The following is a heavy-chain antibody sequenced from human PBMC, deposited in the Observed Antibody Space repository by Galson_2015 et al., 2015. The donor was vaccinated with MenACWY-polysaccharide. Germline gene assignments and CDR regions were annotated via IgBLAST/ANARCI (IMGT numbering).Heavy chain of an antibody. V-gene: IGHV3-7*03. CDR1: GFTFSSYW. Sequence: SLRLSCAASGFTFSSYWMSWVRQAPGKGLEWVANIKQDGSEKYYVDSVKGRFTISRDNAKNSLYLQMNSLRAEDTAVYYCARLYCSSTSCYDYYYYGMDVWGQGTTVTVSS. J-gene: IGHJ6*02. D-gene: IGHD2-2*01. CDR3: ARLYCSSTSCYDYYYYGMDV. CDR2: IKQDGSEK.